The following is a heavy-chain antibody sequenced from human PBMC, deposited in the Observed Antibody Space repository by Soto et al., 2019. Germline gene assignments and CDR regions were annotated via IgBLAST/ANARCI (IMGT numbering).Heavy chain of an antibody. CDR3: ARSDCTSTSCYVVWFDP. CDR1: GFSFSNYG. J-gene: IGHJ5*02. V-gene: IGHV3-21*01. CDR2: NSSSSSYI. D-gene: IGHD2-2*01. Sequence: EVQLVESGGGLVKPGGSLRLSCAASGFSFSNYGMNWVRQAPGKGLEWVSSNSSSSSYISYADSVKGRFTISRDNAKNSVYLQMNSLRAEDTAVYYCARSDCTSTSCYVVWFDPWGQGTLVTVSS.